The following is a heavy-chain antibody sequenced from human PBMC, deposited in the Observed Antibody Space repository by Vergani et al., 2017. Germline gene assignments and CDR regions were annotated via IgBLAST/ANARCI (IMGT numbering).Heavy chain of an antibody. Sequence: QVQLVESGGGVVQPGRSLRLSCAASGFTFSSYAMHWVRQAPGKGLEWVAVISYDGSNKYYADAVKGRFTISRDNSKNTLYLQMNSLRAEDTAVYYCASQPARFLEPLEYYYXMDVWGKGTTVTVSS. CDR3: ASQPARFLEPLEYYYXMDV. CDR2: ISYDGSNK. CDR1: GFTFSSYA. D-gene: IGHD3-3*01. V-gene: IGHV3-30*01. J-gene: IGHJ6*03.